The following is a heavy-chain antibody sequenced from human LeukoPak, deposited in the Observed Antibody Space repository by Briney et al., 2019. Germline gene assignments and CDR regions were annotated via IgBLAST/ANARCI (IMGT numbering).Heavy chain of an antibody. V-gene: IGHV4-59*12. D-gene: IGHD5-18*01. Sequence: SETLSLTCTVSGGSISSYYWSWIRQPPGKGLEWIGYIYYSGSTYYNPSLKSRVTISVDTSKNQFSLKLSSVTAADTAVYYCARFFIRGYSYGYAFDYWGQGTLVTVSS. CDR1: GGSISSYY. CDR3: ARFFIRGYSYGYAFDY. J-gene: IGHJ4*02. CDR2: IYYSGST.